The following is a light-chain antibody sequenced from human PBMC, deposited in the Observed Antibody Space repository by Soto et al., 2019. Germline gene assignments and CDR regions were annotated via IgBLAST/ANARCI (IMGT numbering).Light chain of an antibody. CDR2: EVS. CDR1: SSDIGGYNY. V-gene: IGLV2-14*01. Sequence: QSALTQPASVSGSPGQSITISCTGTSSDIGGYNYVSWYQQHPGKAPKLIIYEVSNRPSGVSNRFSGPKSGNTASLTISGLQAEDDADYYCSSYASSSTIFAGGTKVTVL. J-gene: IGLJ2*01. CDR3: SSYASSSTI.